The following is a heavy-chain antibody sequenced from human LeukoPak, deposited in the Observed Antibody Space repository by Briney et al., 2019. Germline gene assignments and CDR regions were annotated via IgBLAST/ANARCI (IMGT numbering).Heavy chain of an antibody. CDR2: IKSDGSST. CDR1: GFTFSSYW. Sequence: GGSLRLSCAASGFTFSSYWMHWVRQAPGKGLVWVSRIKSDGSSTSYADSVKGRFTISRDNAKNTLYLQMNSLRAEDTAVYYCAREHGSSWYSWGQGTLVTVSS. CDR3: AREHGSSWYS. J-gene: IGHJ4*02. V-gene: IGHV3-74*01. D-gene: IGHD6-13*01.